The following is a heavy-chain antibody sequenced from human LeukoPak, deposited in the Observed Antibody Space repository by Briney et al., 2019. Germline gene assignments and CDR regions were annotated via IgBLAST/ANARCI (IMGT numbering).Heavy chain of an antibody. J-gene: IGHJ6*02. V-gene: IGHV1-18*01. CDR2: ISAYNGNT. Sequence: ASVKVSCKASGYTFTSYGISWVRQAPGQGLEWMGWISAYNGNTNYAQKPQGRVTMTTDTSTSTAYMELRSLRSDDTAVYYCARGGGSGDGYNFDYYYGMDVWGQGTTVTVSS. CDR3: ARGGGSGDGYNFDYYYGMDV. D-gene: IGHD5-24*01. CDR1: GYTFTSYG.